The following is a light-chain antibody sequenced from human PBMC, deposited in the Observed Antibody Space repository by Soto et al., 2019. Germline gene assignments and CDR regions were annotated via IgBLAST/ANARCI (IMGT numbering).Light chain of an antibody. CDR1: QSVSSN. Sequence: ERVITQSRATLFVSPGERPTLSCRASQSVSSNLAWYQKKPGQAPRLLIYGASTRATGIPARFSGGGSGAEFALTISILQSEDYAVYYCQQYNNWPPITFGQGTRLEIK. J-gene: IGKJ5*01. CDR3: QQYNNWPPIT. CDR2: GAS. V-gene: IGKV3-15*01.